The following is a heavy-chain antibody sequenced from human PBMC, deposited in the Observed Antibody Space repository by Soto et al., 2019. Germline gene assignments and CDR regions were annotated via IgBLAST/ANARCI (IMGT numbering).Heavy chain of an antibody. Sequence: EVQLLESGGGLVQAGGSLRLSCSASGFSFSTYAMSWVRQAPGKGLEWVSAISGSGGSTYYADSVKGRFTISRDNSKNPPLLQMNSLRAEDTAVYYRSEKLDSSFSSSSHWGQGTLVTVSS. D-gene: IGHD6-6*01. V-gene: IGHV3-23*01. CDR1: GFSFSTYA. CDR2: ISGSGGST. J-gene: IGHJ4*02. CDR3: SEKLDSSFSSSSH.